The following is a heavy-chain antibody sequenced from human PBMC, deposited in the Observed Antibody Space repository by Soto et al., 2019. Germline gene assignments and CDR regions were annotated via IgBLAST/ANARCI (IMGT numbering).Heavy chain of an antibody. Sequence: PSETLSLTCTVSGGSISNFYWSWIRQPAGKELEWIGRIYINGNTNYNPSSRSRVTMSVDTSKNQFSLKLSSVTAADTAVYFCARGGTYYDILTAYYYFDYWGQGTLVTVSS. D-gene: IGHD3-9*01. CDR1: GGSISNFY. V-gene: IGHV4-4*07. CDR2: IYINGNT. CDR3: ARGGTYYDILTAYYYFDY. J-gene: IGHJ4*02.